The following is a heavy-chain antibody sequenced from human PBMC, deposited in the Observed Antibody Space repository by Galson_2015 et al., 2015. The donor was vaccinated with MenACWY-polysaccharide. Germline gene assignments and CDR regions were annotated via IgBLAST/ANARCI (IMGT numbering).Heavy chain of an antibody. Sequence: SETLSLTCPVSGASISSRSYHWGWLRQPPGKGLEWIGIIYYRGNTYYNPSLESRVTISVDTSKNQFSLKLSSVTAADTALYYCARAPTPYCSSTSCFNKYAFDIWGQGTMVTVSS. D-gene: IGHD2-2*01. J-gene: IGHJ3*02. CDR1: GASISSRSYH. V-gene: IGHV4-39*01. CDR2: IYYRGNT. CDR3: ARAPTPYCSSTSCFNKYAFDI.